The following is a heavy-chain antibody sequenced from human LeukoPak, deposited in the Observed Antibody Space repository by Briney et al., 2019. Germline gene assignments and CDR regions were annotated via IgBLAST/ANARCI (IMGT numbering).Heavy chain of an antibody. Sequence: SVKGSCKASGGTFSSYAISWVRQAPGQGLEWMGGIIPIFGTANYAQKFQGRVTITADESTSTAYMELSSLRSEDTAVYYCARRINVERATRGGGGDGGQGTRATVP. V-gene: IGHV1-69*13. CDR3: ARRINVERATRGGGGD. CDR1: GGTFSSYA. CDR2: IIPIFGTA. D-gene: IGHD5-24*01. J-gene: IGHJ4*02.